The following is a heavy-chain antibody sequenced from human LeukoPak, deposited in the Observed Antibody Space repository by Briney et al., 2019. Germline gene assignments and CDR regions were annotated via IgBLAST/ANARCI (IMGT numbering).Heavy chain of an antibody. J-gene: IGHJ4*02. D-gene: IGHD6-19*01. CDR2: ISYDGSNK. V-gene: IGHV3-30-3*01. Sequence: PGGSLRLSCAASGFTFSSYAMHWVRQAPGKGLEWVAVISYDGSNKYYADSVKGRFTISRDNSKNTLYLQMNSLRAEDTAVYYCARDGYSSGWQKIDYWGQGTLVTVSS. CDR1: GFTFSSYA. CDR3: ARDGYSSGWQKIDY.